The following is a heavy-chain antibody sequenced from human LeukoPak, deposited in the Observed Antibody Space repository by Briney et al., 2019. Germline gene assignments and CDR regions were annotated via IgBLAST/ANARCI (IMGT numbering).Heavy chain of an antibody. Sequence: ASVTVSFKASGFTFTSYDINWVRQAAGQGLEWMGWMNPNNGNTGYAQKFQGRVTMTRDTTISTAYMELRSLRSEDTAVYYCVRDGEGVAISVNYWFDPWGQGTLVTVSS. CDR3: VRDGEGVAISVNYWFDP. CDR1: GFTFTSYD. V-gene: IGHV1-8*01. CDR2: MNPNNGNT. J-gene: IGHJ5*02. D-gene: IGHD3-10*01.